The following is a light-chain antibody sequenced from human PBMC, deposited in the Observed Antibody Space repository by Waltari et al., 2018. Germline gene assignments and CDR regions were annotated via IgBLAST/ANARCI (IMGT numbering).Light chain of an antibody. CDR3: QQCYSTPYT. Sequence: DIVMTQSPDSLAVSLGERVTITCRSSQNLLYNPDNKNYLAWFQQKPGQPPKLLVYWASTRESGVPDRFSGSGSGTEFTLTISSLQAADVAVYYCQQCYSTPYTFGQGTKLEIK. J-gene: IGKJ2*01. V-gene: IGKV4-1*01. CDR1: QNLLYNPDNKNY. CDR2: WAS.